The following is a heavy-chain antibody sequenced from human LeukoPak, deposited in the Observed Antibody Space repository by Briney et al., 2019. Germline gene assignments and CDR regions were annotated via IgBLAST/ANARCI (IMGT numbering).Heavy chain of an antibody. J-gene: IGHJ4*02. CDR3: ARSVAASRDY. CDR2: ISGSGGTT. D-gene: IGHD2-15*01. V-gene: IGHV3-23*01. CDR1: GFTFNNYA. Sequence: GGSLRLSCAASGFTFNNYAMSWVRQAPGKGLEWVSVISGSGGTTYYADSVRGRFTISRDNAKNSLYLQMNSLRAEDTALYYCARSVAASRDYWGQGTLVTVSS.